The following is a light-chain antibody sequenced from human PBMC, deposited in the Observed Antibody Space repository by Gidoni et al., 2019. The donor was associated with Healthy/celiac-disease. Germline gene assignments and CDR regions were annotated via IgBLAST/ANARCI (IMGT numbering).Light chain of an antibody. J-gene: IGKJ1*01. CDR2: WAS. CDR1: QSVLYSSNNKNY. V-gene: IGKV4-1*01. CDR3: QQYYSTPRT. Sequence: DIVMTQSPHSLAVSLGERATINCKSSQSVLYSSNNKNYLAWYQQKPGPPPKLLIYWASTRESGVPDRFSGSGSGTDFTLTISSLQAEDVAVYYCQQYYSTPRTFXQXTKVEIK.